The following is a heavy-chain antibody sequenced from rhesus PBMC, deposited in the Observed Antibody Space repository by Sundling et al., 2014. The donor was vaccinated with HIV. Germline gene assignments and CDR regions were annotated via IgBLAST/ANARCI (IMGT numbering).Heavy chain of an antibody. J-gene: IGHJ5-1*01. D-gene: IGHD2-39*02. V-gene: IGHV4S9*01. CDR2: IHGNSAST. CDR1: GGSIRASYY. Sequence: QVQLQESGPGLLKPSETLSLTCAVSGGSIRASYYWNWIRKSPGKGLEWIGNIHGNSASTYYSPALKSRVAISKDTSKDQFFLKLKSVTVADTAVYFCARGGVDCSGGVCTRFGFDVWGPGVPV. CDR3: ARGGVDCSGGVCTRFGFDV.